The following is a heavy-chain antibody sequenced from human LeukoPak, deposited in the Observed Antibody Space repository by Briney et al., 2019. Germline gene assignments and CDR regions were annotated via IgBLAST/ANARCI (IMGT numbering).Heavy chain of an antibody. CDR3: PRENYFDSTAYLD. V-gene: IGHV4-38-2*02. D-gene: IGHD3-22*01. Sequence: SETLSLTCSVSGYSIRTSSYWGWIRQSPGKGLDWIGSIYHSGSSYYNPSLKSRVTISLDTSKNQFSLKLTSVTAADTAIYYCPRENYFDSTAYLDWGQGTLVTVSS. CDR2: IYHSGSS. J-gene: IGHJ4*02. CDR1: GYSIRTSSY.